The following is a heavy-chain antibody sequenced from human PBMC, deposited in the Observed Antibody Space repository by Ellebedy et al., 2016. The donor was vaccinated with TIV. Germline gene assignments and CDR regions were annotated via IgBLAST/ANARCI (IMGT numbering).Heavy chain of an antibody. CDR1: GFTFSSYG. CDR3: ARDRGERETAMVKDY. V-gene: IGHV3-33*08. J-gene: IGHJ4*02. Sequence: PGGSLRLSCAASGFTFSSYGMHWVRQAPGKGLEWVAVIWYDGSNKYYADSVKGRFTISRDNSKNTLYLQMNSLRAEDTAVYYCARDRGERETAMVKDYWGQGTLVTVSS. CDR2: IWYDGSNK. D-gene: IGHD5-18*01.